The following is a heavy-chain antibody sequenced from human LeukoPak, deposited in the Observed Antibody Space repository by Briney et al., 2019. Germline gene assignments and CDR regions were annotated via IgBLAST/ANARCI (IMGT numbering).Heavy chain of an antibody. Sequence: PSETLSLTCTVSGGSISSYYWSWIRQPPGKGLEWIGYIYYSGSTNYNPSLKSRVTISVDTSKNQFSLKLSSVTAAGTAVYYCERGSPYSSSFCFDYWGQGTLVTVSS. D-gene: IGHD6-6*01. CDR1: GGSISSYY. CDR2: IYYSGST. J-gene: IGHJ4*02. CDR3: ERGSPYSSSFCFDY. V-gene: IGHV4-59*01.